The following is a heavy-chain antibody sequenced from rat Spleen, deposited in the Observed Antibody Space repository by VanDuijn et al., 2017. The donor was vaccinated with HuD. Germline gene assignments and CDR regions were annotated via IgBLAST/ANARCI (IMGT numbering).Heavy chain of an antibody. CDR3: TTDTFYDGTYYPGGFDY. CDR2: IGYEGSNV. Sequence: EVQLVESGGGLVQPGRSMKLSCAASGFTFRDYYMAWVRQAPKKGLEWVASIGYEGSNVYYGDSVKGRFTISRDNAKSTLYLQINSLRSEDTATYYCTTDTFYDGTYYPGGFDYWGQGVMVTVSS. CDR1: GFTFRDYY. V-gene: IGHV5-22*01. J-gene: IGHJ2*01. D-gene: IGHD1-12*02.